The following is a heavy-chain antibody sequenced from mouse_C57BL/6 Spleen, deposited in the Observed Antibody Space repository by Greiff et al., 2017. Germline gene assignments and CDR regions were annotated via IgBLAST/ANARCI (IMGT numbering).Heavy chain of an antibody. V-gene: IGHV1-26*01. CDR2: INPNNGGT. Sequence: EVQLHQSGPELVKPGASVKISCKASGYTFTDYYMNWVKQSHGKSLEWIGDINPNNGGTSYNQKFKGKATLTVDKSSSTAYMELRSLTSEDSAVYYCARGGLRIDYWGQGTTLTVSS. CDR3: ARGGLRIDY. D-gene: IGHD2-4*01. J-gene: IGHJ2*01. CDR1: GYTFTDYY.